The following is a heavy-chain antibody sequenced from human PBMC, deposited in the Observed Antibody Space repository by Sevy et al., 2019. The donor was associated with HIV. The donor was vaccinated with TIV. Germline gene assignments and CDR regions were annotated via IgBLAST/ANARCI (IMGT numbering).Heavy chain of an antibody. V-gene: IGHV4-34*01. J-gene: IGHJ4*02. CDR2: VSQTGST. Sequence: SETLSLTCAVSGVSFCDYYWAWIRQPPGKGLEWIGEVSQTGSTNYNPSLRSRVIMSLDMSNNHFSLKLTSVTAADTAVYYCARGPLFSPEYCSGGTCSTNDYWSQGTLVTVSS. CDR3: ARGPLFSPEYCSGGTCSTNDY. CDR1: GVSFCDYY. D-gene: IGHD2-15*01.